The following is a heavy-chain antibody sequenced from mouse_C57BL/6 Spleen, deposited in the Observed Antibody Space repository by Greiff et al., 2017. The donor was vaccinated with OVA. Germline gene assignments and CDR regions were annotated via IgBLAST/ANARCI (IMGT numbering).Heavy chain of an antibody. CDR2: INYDGSST. CDR1: GFTFSDYY. D-gene: IGHD1-1*01. Sequence: EVMLVESEGGLVQPGSSMKLSCTASGFTFSDYYMAWVRQVPEKGLEWVANINYDGSSTYYLDSLKSRFIISRDNAKNILYLQMSSLKSEDTATYYCARDRSDYGSAYFDYWGQGTTLTVSS. V-gene: IGHV5-16*01. CDR3: ARDRSDYGSAYFDY. J-gene: IGHJ2*01.